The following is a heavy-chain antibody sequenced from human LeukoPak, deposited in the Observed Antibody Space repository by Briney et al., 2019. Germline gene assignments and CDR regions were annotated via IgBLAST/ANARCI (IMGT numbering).Heavy chain of an antibody. J-gene: IGHJ4*02. CDR3: ARTSLVLWFGEFKDY. D-gene: IGHD3-10*01. CDR2: IYYSGST. V-gene: IGHV4-39*01. Sequence: PSETLSLTCTVSGGSISSSSYYWGWIRQPPGKGLEWIGSIYYSGSTYYNPSLKSRVTISVDTSKNQFSLKLSSVTAADTAVYYCARTSLVLWFGEFKDYWGQGTLVTVSS. CDR1: GGSISSSSYY.